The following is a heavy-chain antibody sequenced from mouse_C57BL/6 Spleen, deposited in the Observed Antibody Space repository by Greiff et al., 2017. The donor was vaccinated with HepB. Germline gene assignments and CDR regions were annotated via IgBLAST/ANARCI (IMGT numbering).Heavy chain of an antibody. Sequence: EVQVVESGGGLVKPGGSLKLSCAASGFTFSSYTMSWVRQTPEKRLEWVATISGGGGNTYYPDSVKGRFTISRDNAKNTLYLQMRSLRSADAALYYCARQGDDGWLAYWGQGTLVTVSA. CDR1: GFTFSSYT. V-gene: IGHV5-9*01. J-gene: IGHJ3*01. CDR3: ARQGDDGWLAY. CDR2: ISGGGGNT.